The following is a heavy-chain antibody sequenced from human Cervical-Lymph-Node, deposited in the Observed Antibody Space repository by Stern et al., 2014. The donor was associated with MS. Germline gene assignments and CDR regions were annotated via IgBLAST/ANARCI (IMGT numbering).Heavy chain of an antibody. V-gene: IGHV5-51*01. CDR1: GYTFTNSY. J-gene: IGHJ5*01. CDR2: IYPGDSHT. Sequence: VQLVASGAEVKKPGESLKISCKGSGYTFTNSYIAWVRQMPGKGLEWMGIIYPGDSHTIYSPSFQGQVTISADKSISTAYLQWSSLKSSDTAMYYCATQGPIYNWFDSWGQGTLVTVSS. CDR3: ATQGPIYNWFDS.